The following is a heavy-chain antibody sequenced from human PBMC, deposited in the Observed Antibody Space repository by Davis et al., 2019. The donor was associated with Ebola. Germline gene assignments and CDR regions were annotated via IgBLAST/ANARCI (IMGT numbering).Heavy chain of an antibody. Sequence: GESLKISCAASGFTFSSYAMHWVRQAPGKGLEWVAVISYDGSNKYYADSVKGRFTISRDNSKNTLYLQMNSLRAEDTAVYYCARAHEFLDGMDVWGQGTTVTVSS. CDR1: GFTFSSYA. CDR3: ARAHEFLDGMDV. V-gene: IGHV3-30-3*01. J-gene: IGHJ6*02. D-gene: IGHD3-3*01. CDR2: ISYDGSNK.